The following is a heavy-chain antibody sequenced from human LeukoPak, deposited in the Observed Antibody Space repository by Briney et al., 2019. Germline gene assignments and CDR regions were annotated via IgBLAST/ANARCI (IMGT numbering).Heavy chain of an antibody. CDR1: GFTFSSYA. J-gene: IGHJ6*03. V-gene: IGHV3-23*01. CDR3: ASATIFGVVMTYYYYMDV. Sequence: GGSLRLSCAASGFTFSSYAMSWVRQAPGKGLEWVSAISGSGGSTYYADSVKGRFTISRDNSKNTLYLQINSLRAEDTAVYYCASATIFGVVMTYYYYMDVWGKGTTVTVSS. CDR2: ISGSGGST. D-gene: IGHD3-3*01.